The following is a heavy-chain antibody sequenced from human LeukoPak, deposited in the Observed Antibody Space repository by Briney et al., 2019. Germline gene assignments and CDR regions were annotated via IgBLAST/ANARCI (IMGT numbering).Heavy chain of an antibody. V-gene: IGHV3-74*01. Sequence: PGGSLRLSCAASGITFSSYCMHWVRQVPGKGLVWLSYIKSDGTNTGYADSVKGRFTVSRDNAKNTLYLEMNSLRGDDTAVYYCARSPRVYDSSGHLPDAFYMWGQGTMVTVSS. CDR2: IKSDGTNT. CDR3: ARSPRVYDSSGHLPDAFYM. CDR1: GITFSSYC. J-gene: IGHJ3*02. D-gene: IGHD3-22*01.